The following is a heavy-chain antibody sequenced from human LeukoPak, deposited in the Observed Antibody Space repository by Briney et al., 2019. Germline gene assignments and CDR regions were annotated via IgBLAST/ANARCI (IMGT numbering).Heavy chain of an antibody. J-gene: IGHJ6*03. Sequence: SETLSLTCAVYGGSFSGYYWSWIRQPPGKGLEWIGEINHSGSTNYNPSLKSRVTISVDTSKNQFSLKLSSVTAADTAVYYCARVKSYYYMDVWGKGTTVTVSS. V-gene: IGHV4-34*01. CDR3: ARVKSYYYMDV. CDR2: INHSGST. CDR1: GGSFSGYY.